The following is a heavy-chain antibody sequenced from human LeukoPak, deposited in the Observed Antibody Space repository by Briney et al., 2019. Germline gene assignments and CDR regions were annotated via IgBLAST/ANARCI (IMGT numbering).Heavy chain of an antibody. Sequence: PSETLSLPCTVSGGSISSGSYYWSWIRQPAGKGLEWIGRIYTSGSTNYNPSLKSRVTISVDTSKNQFSLKLSSVTAADTAVYYCARDYYDSSGYYFYWGQGTLVTVSS. CDR3: ARDYYDSSGYYFY. V-gene: IGHV4-61*02. CDR1: GGSISSGSYY. CDR2: IYTSGST. J-gene: IGHJ4*02. D-gene: IGHD3-22*01.